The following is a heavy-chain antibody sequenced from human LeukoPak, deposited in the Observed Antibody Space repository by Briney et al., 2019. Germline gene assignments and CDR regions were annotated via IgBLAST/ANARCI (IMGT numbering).Heavy chain of an antibody. V-gene: IGHV3-23*01. CDR3: AKLQGYCSSTSCRNWFDP. J-gene: IGHJ5*02. Sequence: PGGSLRLSCAASRFTFSSYAMSWVRQAPGKGLEWVSAISGSGGSTYYADSVKGRFTISRDNSKNTLYLQMNSLRAEDTAVYYCAKLQGYCSSTSCRNWFDPWGQGTLVTVSS. D-gene: IGHD2-2*01. CDR1: RFTFSSYA. CDR2: ISGSGGST.